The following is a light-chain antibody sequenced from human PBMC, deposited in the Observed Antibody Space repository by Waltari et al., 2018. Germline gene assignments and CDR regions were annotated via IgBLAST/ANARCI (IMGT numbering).Light chain of an antibody. J-gene: IGLJ3*02. CDR2: EAT. CDR1: RSDVGGFNY. Sequence: QSALSQSASVSGSPGQSITIPCTGARSDVGGFNYVSWYQQNPGKAPKPLILEATRRPSGVSIRCSGSTSDDTASLTISELQAEDEADYYGRSYASSNFLVFGGGPKVTVL. CDR3: RSYASSNFLV. V-gene: IGLV2-14*01.